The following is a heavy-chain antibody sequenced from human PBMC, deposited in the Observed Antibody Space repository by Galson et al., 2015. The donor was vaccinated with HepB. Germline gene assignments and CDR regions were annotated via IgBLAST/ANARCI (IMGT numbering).Heavy chain of an antibody. CDR2: ITSSSSTI. CDR3: ARGGYCSGGSCSDNWIDP. Sequence: SLRLSCAASGFTFSSYSMNWVRQAPGKGLEWVSYITSSSSTIYYADSAKGRCTISRDNAKNSLYLQMNSLRDEDTAGYYCARGGYCSGGSCSDNWIDPWGQGTLVTVSS. J-gene: IGHJ5*02. V-gene: IGHV3-48*02. CDR1: GFTFSSYS. D-gene: IGHD2-15*01.